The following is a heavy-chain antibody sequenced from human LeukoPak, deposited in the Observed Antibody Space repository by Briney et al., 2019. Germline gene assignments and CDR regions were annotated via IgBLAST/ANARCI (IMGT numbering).Heavy chain of an antibody. V-gene: IGHV1-2*02. D-gene: IGHD3-10*01. CDR3: ARDRTYYYGSGQIIFDY. Sequence: ASVKVSCKASGYTFTGYYMHWVRQAPGQGLEWMGWINPNSGGTNYAQKFQGRVTMTRDTSISTAYMELSRLRSDDTAVYYCARDRTYYYGSGQIIFDYWGQRAPVSVAS. CDR1: GYTFTGYY. J-gene: IGHJ4*01. CDR2: INPNSGGT.